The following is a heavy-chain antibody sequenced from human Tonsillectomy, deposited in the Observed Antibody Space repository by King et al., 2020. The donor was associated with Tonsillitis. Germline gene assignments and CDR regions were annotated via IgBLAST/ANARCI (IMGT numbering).Heavy chain of an antibody. J-gene: IGHJ4*02. D-gene: IGHD1-1*01. CDR1: GYSISSGYF. CDR2: IYDGGST. CDR3: ASLGYGLKLADY. Sequence: QLQESGPGLVKPSETLSLTCAVSGYSISSGYFWGWIRQPPGKGLQWIGSIYDGGSTYYSPSLKSRVTISLARAKNQFSLRLSSVTAVDTAVYYCASLGYGLKLADYWGQGTLVTVSS. V-gene: IGHV4-38-2*01.